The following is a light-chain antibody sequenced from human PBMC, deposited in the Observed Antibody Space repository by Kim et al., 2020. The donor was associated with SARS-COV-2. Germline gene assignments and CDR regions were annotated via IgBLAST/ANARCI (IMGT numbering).Light chain of an antibody. CDR1: VLAKKY. CDR2: KDS. J-gene: IGLJ3*02. V-gene: IGLV3-27*01. CDR3: YSAADNNSWV. Sequence: SYELTQPSSVSVSPGQTARITCSGDVLAKKYARWFQQKPGQAPVLVIYKDSERPSRIPERFSGSSSGTTVTLTISGAQVEDEADYYCYSAADNNSWVFGGGTQLTVL.